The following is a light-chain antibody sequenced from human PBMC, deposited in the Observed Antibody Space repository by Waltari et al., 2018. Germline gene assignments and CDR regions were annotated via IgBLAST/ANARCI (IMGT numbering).Light chain of an antibody. CDR2: DAS. Sequence: DIQMTQSPSSLSASVGDRVTITCQASQDIRKNLNWFQQKPGKAPQVLIFDASTSQAPVPSRFSGSGSGTDFALTISSLQPEDVGTYYCQQYASLPLTFGGGTRVEI. CDR1: QDIRKN. CDR3: QQYASLPLT. V-gene: IGKV1-33*01. J-gene: IGKJ4*01.